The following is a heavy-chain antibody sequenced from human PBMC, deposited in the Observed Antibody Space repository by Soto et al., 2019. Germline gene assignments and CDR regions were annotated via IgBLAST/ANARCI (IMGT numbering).Heavy chain of an antibody. CDR2: IYPGDSDT. V-gene: IGHV5-51*01. D-gene: IGHD5-18*01. CDR3: ARLQPHTAIASGAFDI. CDR1: GYSFTSYW. Sequence: PXESLTISCKGSGYSFTSYWIGLVRQMPGKGLEWMGIIYPGDSDTRYSPSFQGQVTISADKSISTAYLQWSSLKASDTAMYYCARLQPHTAIASGAFDIWGQGTMVTVSS. J-gene: IGHJ3*02.